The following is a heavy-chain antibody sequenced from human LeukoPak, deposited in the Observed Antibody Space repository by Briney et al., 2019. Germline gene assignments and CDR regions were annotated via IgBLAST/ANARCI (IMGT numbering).Heavy chain of an antibody. V-gene: IGHV5-51*01. Sequence: GESLKISCKGSGYSFTSYWIGWVRQMPGKGLEWMGIIYPGDSDTRYSPSFQGQVTISADKSISTAYLQWSSLKASGTAMYYCARLSSGSPTVDWFDPWGQGTLVTVSS. CDR3: ARLSSGSPTVDWFDP. D-gene: IGHD1-26*01. CDR1: GYSFTSYW. CDR2: IYPGDSDT. J-gene: IGHJ5*02.